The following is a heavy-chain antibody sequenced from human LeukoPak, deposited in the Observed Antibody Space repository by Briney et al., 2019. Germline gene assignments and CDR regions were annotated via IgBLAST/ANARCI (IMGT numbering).Heavy chain of an antibody. J-gene: IGHJ4*02. CDR3: AKVWFGELLHFDF. D-gene: IGHD3-10*01. CDR1: GFSFATYA. Sequence: PGRSLRLSCAASGFSFATYAMSPVRQAPGEGLERGSTICGRGHSTYYADSVKGRFPVSTDHSANTLYLRMNSLRAVDTGVYYCAKVWFGELLHFDFWGEGTLVTVSS. V-gene: IGHV3-23*01. CDR2: ICGRGHST.